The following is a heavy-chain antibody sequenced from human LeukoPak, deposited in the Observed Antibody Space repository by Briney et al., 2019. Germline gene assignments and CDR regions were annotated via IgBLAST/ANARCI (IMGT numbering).Heavy chain of an antibody. CDR2: IYYSGST. Sequence: SETLSLTCTVSGGSISSYYWSWIRQPPGKGLEWIGYIYYSGSTNYNPSLKSRVTISVDTSKNQFSLKLSSVTAADTAVYYCARTYYDFWSGYPQRGEYFQHWGQGTLVTVSS. V-gene: IGHV4-59*01. J-gene: IGHJ1*01. D-gene: IGHD3-3*01. CDR1: GGSISSYY. CDR3: ARTYYDFWSGYPQRGEYFQH.